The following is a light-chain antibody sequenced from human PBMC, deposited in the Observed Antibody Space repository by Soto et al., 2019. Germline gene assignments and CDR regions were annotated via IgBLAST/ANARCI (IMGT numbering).Light chain of an antibody. V-gene: IGLV2-14*01. CDR2: DVS. CDR1: SSDVGGYNY. CDR3: SSYASGNTQV. J-gene: IGLJ2*01. Sequence: QSALTQPASVSGSPGQSITVSCIGTSSDVGGYNYVSWYQQHPGKAPKLMIHDVSDRPSGVSNRFSASKSGNTASLTISGLQAEYAAYYYCSSYASGNTQVFGGGTKRTVL.